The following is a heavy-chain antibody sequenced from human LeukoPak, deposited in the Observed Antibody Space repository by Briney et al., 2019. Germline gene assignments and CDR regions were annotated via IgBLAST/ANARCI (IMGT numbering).Heavy chain of an antibody. CDR1: GGSISSGGYY. CDR2: INHSGST. D-gene: IGHD3-22*01. V-gene: IGHV4-39*07. CDR3: ARGRARYYDSSGYYGY. J-gene: IGHJ4*02. Sequence: SETLSLTCTVSGGSISSGGYYWSWIRQPPGKGLEWIGEINHSGSTNYNPSLKSRVTISVDTSKNQFSLKLSSVTAADTAVYYCARGRARYYDSSGYYGYWGQGTLVTVSS.